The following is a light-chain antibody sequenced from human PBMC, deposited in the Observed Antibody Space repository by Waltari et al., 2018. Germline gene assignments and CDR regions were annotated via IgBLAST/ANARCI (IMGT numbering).Light chain of an antibody. CDR1: SLSSNY. Sequence: TQDPAVSVAMGQTVRLTCQGDSLSSNYASWYQQRPGQAPILVMYDKNSRPSGVPDRFSGSSSDDTASLTITGAQAEDEAYYYCHSRDASGSGGAFGGGTKLTVL. V-gene: IGLV3-19*01. CDR2: DKN. CDR3: HSRDASGSGGA. J-gene: IGLJ2*01.